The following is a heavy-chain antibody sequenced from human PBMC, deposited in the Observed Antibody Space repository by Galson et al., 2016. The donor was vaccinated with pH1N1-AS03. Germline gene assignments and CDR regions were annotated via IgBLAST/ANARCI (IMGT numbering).Heavy chain of an antibody. J-gene: IGHJ3*02. D-gene: IGHD2-21*01. CDR3: VKESLCEGGNCNSRVLEAYDI. V-gene: IGHV3-30*02. CDR1: GFTFSSFG. Sequence: SLRLSCAASGFTFSSFGMHWVRQAPGKGPEWVTFIAFDANREYYADSVKGRLTSSRDNSKNTVYLQMNSLKSDDSAVYYCVKESLCEGGNCNSRVLEAYDIWGQGTVVTVSS. CDR2: IAFDANRE.